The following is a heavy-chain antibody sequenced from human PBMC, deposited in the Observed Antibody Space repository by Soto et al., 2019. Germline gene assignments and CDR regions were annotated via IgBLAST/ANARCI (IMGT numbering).Heavy chain of an antibody. CDR1: GFTFSSYW. J-gene: IGHJ2*01. V-gene: IGHV3-74*01. CDR3: ARMAVVIAIRYLDL. CDR2: INSDGSST. D-gene: IGHD2-21*01. Sequence: HPGGSLRLSCAASGFTFSSYWMHWVRQAPGKGLVWVSRINSDGSSTSYADSVKGRFTISRDNAKNTLYLQMNSLRAEDTAVYYCARMAVVIAIRYLDLWGRGTLVTVSS.